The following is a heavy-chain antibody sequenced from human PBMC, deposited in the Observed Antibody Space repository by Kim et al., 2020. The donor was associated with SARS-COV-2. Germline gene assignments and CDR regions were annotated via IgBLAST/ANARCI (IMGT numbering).Heavy chain of an antibody. J-gene: IGHJ4*02. Sequence: YYADSVKGRFTISRDNAKNSLYLQMNSLRDEDTAVYYCASSYDSSGYYLVWGQGTLVTVSS. D-gene: IGHD3-22*01. V-gene: IGHV3-48*02. CDR3: ASSYDSSGYYLV.